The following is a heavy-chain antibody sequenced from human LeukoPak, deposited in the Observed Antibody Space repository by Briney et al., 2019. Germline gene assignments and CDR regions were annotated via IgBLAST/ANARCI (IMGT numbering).Heavy chain of an antibody. D-gene: IGHD1-1*01. J-gene: IGHJ6*03. CDR1: GFTFSSYG. V-gene: IGHV3-30*12. CDR3: ARVVTVAWSERRPGYYYMDV. CDR2: ISYDGSNK. Sequence: GGSLRLSCAASGFTFSSYGMHWVRQAPGKGLEWVAVISYDGSNKYYADSVKGRFTISRDNSKNTLYLQMNSLRADDTAVYYCARVVTVAWSERRPGYYYMDVWGKGTTVTVSS.